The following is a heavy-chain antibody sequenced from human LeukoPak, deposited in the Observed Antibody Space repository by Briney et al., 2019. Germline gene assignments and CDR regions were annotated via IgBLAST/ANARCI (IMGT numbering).Heavy chain of an antibody. V-gene: IGHV3-21*01. J-gene: IGHJ4*02. CDR3: ARDGIFDF. CDR1: GFTFSTYS. Sequence: GGSLRLSCAASGFTFSTYSMHWVRQAPGKGLEWVSSIRRGGTYINYADSVKGRFTIYKDDDKNTLYLQMNSLRAKDTAVYYCARDGIFDFWGQGTLVTVSS. CDR2: IRRGGTYI.